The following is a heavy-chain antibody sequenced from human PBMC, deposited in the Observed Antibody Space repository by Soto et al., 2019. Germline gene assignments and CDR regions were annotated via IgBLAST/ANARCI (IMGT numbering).Heavy chain of an antibody. CDR3: ARGPRQGPRDYGDLRRLRYYYMDV. Sequence: SETLSLTCAVYGGSFSGYYWSWIRQPPGKGLEWIGEINHSGSTNYNPSLKSRVTISVDTSKNQFSLKLSSVTAADTAVYYCARGPRQGPRDYGDLRRLRYYYMDVWGKGTTVTVSS. V-gene: IGHV4-34*01. CDR2: INHSGST. J-gene: IGHJ6*03. CDR1: GGSFSGYY. D-gene: IGHD4-17*01.